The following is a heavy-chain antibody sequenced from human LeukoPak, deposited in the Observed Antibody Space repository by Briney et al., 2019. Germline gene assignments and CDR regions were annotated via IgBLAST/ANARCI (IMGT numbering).Heavy chain of an antibody. CDR2: IYYSGST. Sequence: SETLSLTCAVYGGSFSGYYWGWVRQPPRKGLEWIGNIYYSGSTYYNASLQSRVTISIDTSKNQFSLKLSSVTAADTAVYYCARALSPGYSGSYFDYWGQGTLVTVSS. J-gene: IGHJ4*02. D-gene: IGHD1-26*01. V-gene: IGHV4-34*01. CDR3: ARALSPGYSGSYFDY. CDR1: GGSFSGYY.